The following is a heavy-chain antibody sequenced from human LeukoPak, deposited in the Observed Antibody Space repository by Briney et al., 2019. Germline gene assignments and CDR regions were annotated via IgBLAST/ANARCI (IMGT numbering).Heavy chain of an antibody. CDR3: AREVYSNYVYYFDY. CDR2: IYYSGST. V-gene: IGHV4-59*01. CDR1: GGSISCYY. D-gene: IGHD4-11*01. J-gene: IGHJ4*02. Sequence: PSETLSLTCTVSGGSISCYYWSWIRQPPGKGLEWIGYIYYSGSTNYNPSLKSRVTISVDTSKNQFSLKLSSVTAADTAVYYCAREVYSNYVYYFDYWGQGTLVTVSS.